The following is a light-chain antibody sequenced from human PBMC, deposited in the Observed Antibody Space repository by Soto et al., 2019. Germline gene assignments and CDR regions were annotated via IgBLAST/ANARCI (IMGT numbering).Light chain of an antibody. V-gene: IGKV3-20*01. CDR3: QFFGSSRYN. Sequence: EIVLTQSPGTLSLSPGERATLACRASQSISSSYLAWYQQKPGQAPRLLIYGASSRATGIPDRLSGSGSGADFTLTISRLEPEDVAVYDCQFFGSSRYNFGQGTKLEIK. CDR1: QSISSSY. CDR2: GAS. J-gene: IGKJ2*01.